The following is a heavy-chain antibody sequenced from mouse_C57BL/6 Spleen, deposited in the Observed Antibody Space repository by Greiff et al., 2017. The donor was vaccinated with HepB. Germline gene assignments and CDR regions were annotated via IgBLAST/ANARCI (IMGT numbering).Heavy chain of an antibody. J-gene: IGHJ4*01. D-gene: IGHD3-1*01. V-gene: IGHV1-69*01. Sequence: QVQLKQPGAELVMPGASVKLSCKASGYTFTSYWMHWVKQRPGQGLEWIGEIDPSDSYTNYNQKFKGKSTLTVDKSSSTAYMQLSSLTSEDSAVYYCARYQASGYAMDYWGQGTSVTVSS. CDR2: IDPSDSYT. CDR3: ARYQASGYAMDY. CDR1: GYTFTSYW.